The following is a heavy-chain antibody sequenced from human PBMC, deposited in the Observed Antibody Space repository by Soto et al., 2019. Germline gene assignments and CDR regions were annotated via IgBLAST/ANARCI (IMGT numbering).Heavy chain of an antibody. Sequence: SVKVSCKASGGTVSSYAISWVRQAPGQGLEWMGGIIPIFGTANYAQKFQGRVTITADESTSTAYMELSSLRSEDTAVYYCARSGKVGATTYFQHWGQGTLVTVSS. CDR2: IIPIFGTA. CDR3: ARSGKVGATTYFQH. CDR1: GGTVSSYA. V-gene: IGHV1-69*13. D-gene: IGHD1-26*01. J-gene: IGHJ1*01.